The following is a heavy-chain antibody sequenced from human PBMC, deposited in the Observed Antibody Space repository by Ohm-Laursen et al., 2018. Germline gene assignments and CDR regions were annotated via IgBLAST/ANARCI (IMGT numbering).Heavy chain of an antibody. V-gene: IGHV3-11*01. D-gene: IGHD1-26*01. CDR2: ISSGGDTI. J-gene: IGHJ4*02. CDR1: GFTFSDYY. CDR3: ARERGYYFDY. Sequence: SLRLSCAASGFTFSDYYITWIRQAPGKGLEWVSYISSGGDTIYYADSVEGRFTISRDNAKNSLYLQMNSLRAEDTAVYYCARERGYYFDYWGQGTLVTVSS.